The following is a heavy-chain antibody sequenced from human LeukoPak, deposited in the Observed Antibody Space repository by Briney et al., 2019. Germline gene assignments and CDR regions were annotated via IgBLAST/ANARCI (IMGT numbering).Heavy chain of an antibody. J-gene: IGHJ4*02. CDR3: ARDTRTYYYDSGGYYYFDY. Sequence: GGSLRLSCAASGFTFSSYSMNWVRQAPGKGLEWVSSISSSSSYIYYADSVKGRFTISRDNAKNSLYLQMNSLRAEDTAVYYCARDTRTYYYDSGGYYYFDYWGQGTLVTVSS. CDR1: GFTFSSYS. CDR2: ISSSSSYI. D-gene: IGHD3-22*01. V-gene: IGHV3-21*01.